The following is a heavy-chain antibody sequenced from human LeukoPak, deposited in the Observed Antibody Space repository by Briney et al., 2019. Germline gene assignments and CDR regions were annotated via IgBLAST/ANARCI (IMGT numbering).Heavy chain of an antibody. D-gene: IGHD2-2*01. J-gene: IGHJ6*02. Sequence: GASVKVSCKASGGTFSSYAISWVRQAPGQGLEWTGRIIPIFGIANYAQKFQGRVTITADKSTSTAYMELSSLRSEDTAVYYCARGGNCSSTSCQTYYYYGMDVWGQGTTVTVSS. CDR2: IIPIFGIA. CDR1: GGTFSSYA. V-gene: IGHV1-69*04. CDR3: ARGGNCSSTSCQTYYYYGMDV.